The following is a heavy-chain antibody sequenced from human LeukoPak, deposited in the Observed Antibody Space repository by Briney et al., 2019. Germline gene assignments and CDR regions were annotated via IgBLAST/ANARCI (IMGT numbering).Heavy chain of an antibody. J-gene: IGHJ4*02. CDR1: GFTFSNYA. CDR3: AKDLAGSGSYSFDY. CDR2: ISGITTNT. Sequence: QTGGSLRLSCAASGFTFSNYAMSWVRQAPGKGLEWVSLISGITTNTYYADSVKGRFTISRDNSKNTLDLQMNSLRAEDTAGYYCAKDLAGSGSYSFDYWGQGTLVTVSS. V-gene: IGHV3-23*01. D-gene: IGHD1-26*01.